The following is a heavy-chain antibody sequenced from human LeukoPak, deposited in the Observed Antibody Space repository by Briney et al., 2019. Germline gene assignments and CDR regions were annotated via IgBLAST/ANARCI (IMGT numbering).Heavy chain of an antibody. J-gene: IGHJ3*02. CDR1: GYSFTSYW. Sequence: GESLKISCKGSGYSFTSYWIGWVRQMPGKGLEWMGIIYPCDSDTRYSPSFQGQVTISADKSISTAYLQWSSLKASDTAMYYCARQSDFWSGYPELGWQHAFDIWGQGTMVTVSS. CDR2: IYPCDSDT. CDR3: ARQSDFWSGYPELGWQHAFDI. D-gene: IGHD3-3*01. V-gene: IGHV5-51*01.